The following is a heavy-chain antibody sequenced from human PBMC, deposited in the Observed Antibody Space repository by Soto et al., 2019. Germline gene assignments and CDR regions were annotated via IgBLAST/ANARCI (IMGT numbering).Heavy chain of an antibody. D-gene: IGHD3-22*01. CDR3: ARILTMTMCMDV. V-gene: IGHV4-59*08. CDR2: VYYSGST. Sequence: SETLSLTSTVPGGSISRYYWSWIRQPPGKGLEWIGYVYYSGSTNYNPSLKSRVTISVDTSKNQFSLKLSFVTAADTAVYYCARILTMTMCMDVWGQGTTVS. CDR1: GGSISRYY. J-gene: IGHJ6*02.